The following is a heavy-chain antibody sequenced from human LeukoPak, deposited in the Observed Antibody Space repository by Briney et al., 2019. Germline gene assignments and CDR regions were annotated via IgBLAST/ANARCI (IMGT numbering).Heavy chain of an antibody. CDR1: GFTFSDYG. CDR2: IWYDGSKK. CDR3: ARGFSSWSEYYFDY. D-gene: IGHD6-13*01. J-gene: IGHJ4*02. Sequence: GGSLRLSCAASGFTFSDYGIHWVRQAPGQGLEWVALIWYDGSKKYYADSVKGRFTISRDNAKNSLYLQMNSLRAEDTAVYYCARGFSSWSEYYFDYWGQGTLVTVSS. V-gene: IGHV3-33*01.